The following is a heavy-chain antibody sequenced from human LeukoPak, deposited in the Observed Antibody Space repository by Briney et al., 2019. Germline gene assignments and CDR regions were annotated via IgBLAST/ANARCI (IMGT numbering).Heavy chain of an antibody. J-gene: IGHJ4*02. D-gene: IGHD3-9*01. CDR2: INHSGST. Sequence: SETLSLTCAVYGGSFSGYYWSWIRQPPGKGLEWIGEINHSGSTNYNPSLKSRVTISVDTSKNQFSLKLSSVTAADTAVYYCARGLRYFDWLLGYWGQGTLVTVPS. V-gene: IGHV4-34*01. CDR3: ARGLRYFDWLLGY. CDR1: GGSFSGYY.